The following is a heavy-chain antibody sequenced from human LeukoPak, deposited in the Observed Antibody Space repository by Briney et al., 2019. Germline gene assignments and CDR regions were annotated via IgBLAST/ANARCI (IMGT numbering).Heavy chain of an antibody. CDR2: ISSSSSYI. D-gene: IGHD1-26*01. J-gene: IGHJ4*02. CDR1: GFIVSSNY. CDR3: ARSWDARLNFDY. Sequence: GGPLRLSCAASGFIVSSNYMSWVRQAPGKGLEWVSSISSSSSYIYYADSVKGRFTISRDNSKNTVWLQMNSLRIEDTAVYYCARSWDARLNFDYWGQGTPVTVSS. V-gene: IGHV3-21*01.